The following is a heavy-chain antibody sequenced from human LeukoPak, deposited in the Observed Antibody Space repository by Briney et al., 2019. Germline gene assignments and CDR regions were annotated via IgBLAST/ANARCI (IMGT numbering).Heavy chain of an antibody. J-gene: IGHJ2*01. CDR2: IYPGDSDT. Sequence: GESLKISCKGSGYRFASYWIGWVRQMPGKGLEWVAIIYPGDSDTRYSPSFQGQVTISADKSISTAYLQWSSLRASDTAIYYCARTGSHWYFDLWGRGTLVTVSS. CDR1: GYRFASYW. CDR3: ARTGSHWYFDL. V-gene: IGHV5-51*01.